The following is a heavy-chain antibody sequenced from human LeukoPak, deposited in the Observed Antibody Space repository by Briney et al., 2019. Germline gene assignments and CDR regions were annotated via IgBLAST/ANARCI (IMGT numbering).Heavy chain of an antibody. CDR2: ISSSSSYI. CDR1: GFTFSSYS. V-gene: IGHV3-21*01. D-gene: IGHD4-17*01. J-gene: IGHJ6*02. Sequence: PGGSLRLSCAASGFTFSSYSMNWVRQAPGKGLEWVSSISSSSSYIYYADSVKGRFTISRDNAKNSLYLQMNSLRAEDTAVYYCARDGPRYGDYGMDVWGQGTTVTVSS. CDR3: ARDGPRYGDYGMDV.